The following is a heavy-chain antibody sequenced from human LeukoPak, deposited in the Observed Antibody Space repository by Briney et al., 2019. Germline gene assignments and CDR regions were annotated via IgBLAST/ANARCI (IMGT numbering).Heavy chain of an antibody. D-gene: IGHD3-3*01. V-gene: IGHV3-15*01. Sequence: GGSLRLSCAGSGFAFSGTWLNWVRQAPGQGPEWVGRINTRTDGATTTYAAPGKGRFTISRDDSKSTLYLEMNSLKTEDTAVYYCTTEFWYYFNNWGQGTLVTVSS. CDR3: TTEFWYYFNN. J-gene: IGHJ4*02. CDR1: GFAFSGTW. CDR2: INTRTDGATT.